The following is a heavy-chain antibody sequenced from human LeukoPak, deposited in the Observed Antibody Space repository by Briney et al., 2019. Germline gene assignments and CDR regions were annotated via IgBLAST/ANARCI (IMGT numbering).Heavy chain of an antibody. V-gene: IGHV4-30-2*01. J-gene: IGHJ4*02. CDR2: IYHSGST. CDR1: GGSISSGGYS. CDR3: ARGFYDSSAYYPFNY. Sequence: SETLSLTCAVSGGSISSGGYSWSWIRQPPGKGLEWIGYIYHSGSTYYNPSLKSRVTISVDRSKNQFSLKLSSVTAADTAVYYCARGFYDSSAYYPFNYWGQGTLVTVSS. D-gene: IGHD3-22*01.